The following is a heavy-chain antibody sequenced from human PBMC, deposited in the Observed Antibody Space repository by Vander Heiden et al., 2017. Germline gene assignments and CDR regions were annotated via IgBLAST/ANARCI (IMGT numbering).Heavy chain of an antibody. D-gene: IGHD3-10*01. V-gene: IGHV4-59*01. Sequence: QVQLQESGPGLVKPSATLSLTCTVSGRPISSYYWSWIRQPPGKGLEWIGYIYYSGSTNYNPSLKSRVTISVDTSKNQFSLKLSSVTAADTAVYYCARAARMVRGVITDAFDIWGQGTMVTVSS. CDR1: GRPISSYY. J-gene: IGHJ3*02. CDR3: ARAARMVRGVITDAFDI. CDR2: IYYSGST.